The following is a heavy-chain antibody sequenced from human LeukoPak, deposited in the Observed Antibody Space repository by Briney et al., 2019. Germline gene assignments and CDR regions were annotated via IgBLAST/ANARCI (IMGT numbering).Heavy chain of an antibody. J-gene: IGHJ4*02. CDR1: GGSFNGYY. CDR2: INHSGST. Sequence: KPSETLSLTCAVYGGSFNGYYWSWLRQPPGKGLEWMGEINHSGSTNYNPSLKSRVTIPVDTSKNQLPLKLSSVTAADRAVYYCARVGYRYYDFWSGYYREGTGVIGYWGQGTLVTVSS. V-gene: IGHV4-34*01. D-gene: IGHD3-3*01. CDR3: ARVGYRYYDFWSGYYREGTGVIGY.